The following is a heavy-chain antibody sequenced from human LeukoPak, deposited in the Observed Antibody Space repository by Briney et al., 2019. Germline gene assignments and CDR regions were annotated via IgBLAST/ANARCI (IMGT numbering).Heavy chain of an antibody. CDR3: ARGYSYGHDY. D-gene: IGHD5-18*01. J-gene: IGHJ4*02. V-gene: IGHV4-59*01. CDR1: GGSFFGYY. CDR2: IYYSGST. Sequence: SETLSLTCAVYGGSFFGYYWSWIRQPPGKGLEWIGYIYYSGSTNYNPSLKSRVTISVDTSKNQFSLKLSSVTAADTAVYYCARGYSYGHDYWGQGTLVTVSS.